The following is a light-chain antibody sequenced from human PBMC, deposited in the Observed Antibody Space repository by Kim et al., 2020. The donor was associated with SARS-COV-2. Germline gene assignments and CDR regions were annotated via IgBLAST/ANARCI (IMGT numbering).Light chain of an antibody. CDR3: AAWDDSLLWV. CDR2: SNN. CDR1: SSNIGSNT. Sequence: PGQRVTISCSGSSSNIGSNTVNWYQQLPGTAPKLLIYSNNQRPSGVPDRFSGSKSGTSASLAISGLQSEDEADYYCAAWDDSLLWVFGGGTQLTVL. V-gene: IGLV1-44*01. J-gene: IGLJ3*02.